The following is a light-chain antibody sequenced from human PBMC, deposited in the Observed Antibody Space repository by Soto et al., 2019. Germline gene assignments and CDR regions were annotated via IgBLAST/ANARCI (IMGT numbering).Light chain of an antibody. CDR1: QSDRSTY. CDR3: QQYGNSPLT. Sequence: EIVLTQSPGTLSLSPGERATLSCRASQSDRSTYLAWYQRKPGQAPRLLIYGASSRATGIPDRFSGSGSGTDFTLTISRLEPEDFAVYYCQQYGNSPLTFGGGTKVEIK. V-gene: IGKV3-20*01. J-gene: IGKJ4*01. CDR2: GAS.